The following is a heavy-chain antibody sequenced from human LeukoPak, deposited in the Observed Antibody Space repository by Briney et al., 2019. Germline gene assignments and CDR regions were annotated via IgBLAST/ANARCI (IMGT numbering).Heavy chain of an antibody. Sequence: GGSLRLSCAASGFTFRNYGIHWVRQAPGKGLEWVALISYDGSNKYYADSVKGRFTISRDNSKNTLYLQMNSLRAEDTAVYYCAKDLGYYDSSGIYYYYGMDVWGQGTTVTVSS. D-gene: IGHD3-22*01. CDR3: AKDLGYYDSSGIYYYYGMDV. CDR1: GFTFRNYG. CDR2: ISYDGSNK. V-gene: IGHV3-30*18. J-gene: IGHJ6*02.